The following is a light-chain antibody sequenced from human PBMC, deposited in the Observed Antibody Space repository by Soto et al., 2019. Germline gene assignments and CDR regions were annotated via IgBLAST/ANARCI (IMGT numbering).Light chain of an antibody. J-gene: IGKJ2*01. Sequence: DIQMTQSPSTLSASVGDRVTITCRASQSISSWLAWYQQKPGKAPILLIYKASSLESRVPSRFSGSGSGTEFPHTSSSLQPDDFATYSCQQYSSYSRYTFGQGTKLEIK. CDR3: QQYSSYSRYT. CDR1: QSISSW. V-gene: IGKV1-5*03. CDR2: KAS.